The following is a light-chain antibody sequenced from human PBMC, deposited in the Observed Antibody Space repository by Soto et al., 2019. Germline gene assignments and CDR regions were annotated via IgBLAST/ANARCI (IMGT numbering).Light chain of an antibody. Sequence: QAVLTQEPSLTVSPGGTVTLTCASSTGAVTKGFSPNWLQQRPGQPPRALIYSINKTHSWTPARFSGSLLGGKAALTLSGVQPEDEAVYYCLLWYGAAYFFGTGTKVTVL. J-gene: IGLJ1*01. CDR3: LLWYGAAYF. CDR1: TGAVTKGFS. CDR2: SIN. V-gene: IGLV7-43*01.